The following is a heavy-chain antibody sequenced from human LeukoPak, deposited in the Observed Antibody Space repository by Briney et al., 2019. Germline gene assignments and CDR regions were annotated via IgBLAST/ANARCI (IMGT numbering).Heavy chain of an antibody. CDR2: IYYRGST. V-gene: IGHV4-59*08. D-gene: IGHD3-10*01. J-gene: IGHJ4*02. Sequence: SETLPLTCTASWCTMSSYYWSWIRQPPGKGLEWIGYIYYRGSTNYNPSLKSRVTISVDTSKNQFSLKLSSVTAADTAVYYCSRHLATYGTGIVYWAQGTLVTVSS. CDR3: SRHLATYGTGIVY. CDR1: WCTMSSYY.